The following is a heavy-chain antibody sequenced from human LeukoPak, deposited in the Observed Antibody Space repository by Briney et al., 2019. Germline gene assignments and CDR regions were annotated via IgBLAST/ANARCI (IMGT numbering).Heavy chain of an antibody. V-gene: IGHV4-59*01. CDR2: FYYSGST. CDR1: GGSISSYY. J-gene: IGHJ4*02. Sequence: SETLSLTCAVSGGSISSYYWSWIRQPPGKGLEWIGFFYYSGSTNYNPSLKSRVTISVDTSKNHFSLKLSSVTAADAAVYYCARGPGGYSYGYYFDYWGQGTLVTVSS. D-gene: IGHD5-18*01. CDR3: ARGPGGYSYGYYFDY.